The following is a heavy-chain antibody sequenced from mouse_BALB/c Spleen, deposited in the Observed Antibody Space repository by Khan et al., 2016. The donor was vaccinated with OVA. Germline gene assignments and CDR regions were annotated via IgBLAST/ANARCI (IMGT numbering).Heavy chain of an antibody. CDR1: GFSLTSDA. J-gene: IGHJ2*01. CDR2: IWAGGST. V-gene: IGHV2-9*02. Sequence: QVQLKQSGPGLVAPSQSLSITCTVTGFSLTSDAIHWIRQPLGKGLVWLGVIWAGGSTNYNYAFMSRLSFSNDNSKSQVFLQMMNLQTHDTTIYYSDRRREPDYYGYWGQSTTLKVSS. CDR3: DRRREPDYYGY.